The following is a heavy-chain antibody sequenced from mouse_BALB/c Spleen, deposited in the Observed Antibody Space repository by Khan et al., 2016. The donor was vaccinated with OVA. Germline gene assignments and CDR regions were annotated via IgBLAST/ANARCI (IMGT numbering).Heavy chain of an antibody. V-gene: IGHV5-9*02. J-gene: IGHJ4*01. CDR3: ARHGGFNPYFAMDY. Sequence: EVELVESGGGLVKPGGSLKLSCAASGFAFSSYDMSWVRQTPERRLEWVALISNGGSYNNYPDSVKGRFTIYSDNARNTLYLQVSSLRSEDTALYYCARHGGFNPYFAMDYWGQGTSVTVSS. CDR2: ISNGGSYN. CDR1: GFAFSSYD.